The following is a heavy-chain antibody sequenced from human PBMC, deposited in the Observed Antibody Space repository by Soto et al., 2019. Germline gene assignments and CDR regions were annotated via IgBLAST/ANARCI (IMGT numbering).Heavy chain of an antibody. Sequence: QVQLVESGGGVVQPGRSLRLSCAASGFIFSSYGMHWVRQAPGKGLEWVAVISYEGSHTYYADSVKARFTITRDTSKNTLYLQMNSLMPEDTAVYYCANEVHCSGGSCSWSEGFDCWGQGTLLTVSS. V-gene: IGHV3-30*18. CDR2: ISYEGSHT. CDR1: GFIFSSYG. D-gene: IGHD2-15*01. J-gene: IGHJ4*02. CDR3: ANEVHCSGGSCSWSEGFDC.